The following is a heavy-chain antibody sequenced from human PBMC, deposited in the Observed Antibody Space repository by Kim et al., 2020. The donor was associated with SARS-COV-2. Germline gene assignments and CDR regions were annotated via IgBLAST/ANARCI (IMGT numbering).Heavy chain of an antibody. CDR3: AQGPNCSGSTCYTVGAF. Sequence: GVSLRLSCAASGFTFRTYAMTWVRQAPGKGLEWVAAISGSGGSIYYAVSVKGRFTISRDNSKNTLHLSMNSLRAEDTAIYYFAQGPNCSGSTCYTVGAF. J-gene: IGHJ3*01. CDR1: GFTFRTYA. CDR2: ISGSGGSI. V-gene: IGHV3-23*01. D-gene: IGHD2-2*02.